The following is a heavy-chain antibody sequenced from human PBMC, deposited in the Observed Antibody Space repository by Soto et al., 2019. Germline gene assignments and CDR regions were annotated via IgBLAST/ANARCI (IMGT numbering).Heavy chain of an antibody. Sequence: ESGGGVVQPGRSLRLSCAASGFTFSSYGMHWVRQAPGKGLEWVAVIWYDGSNKYYADSVKGRFTISRDNSKNTLYLQMNSLRAEDTAVYYCASLGYCSGGSCYPGRGYYYGMDVWGQRTTVTVSS. J-gene: IGHJ6*02. V-gene: IGHV3-33*01. CDR3: ASLGYCSGGSCYPGRGYYYGMDV. CDR2: IWYDGSNK. CDR1: GFTFSSYG. D-gene: IGHD2-15*01.